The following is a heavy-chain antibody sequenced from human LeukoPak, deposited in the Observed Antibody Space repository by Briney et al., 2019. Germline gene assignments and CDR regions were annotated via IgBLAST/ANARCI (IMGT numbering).Heavy chain of an antibody. Sequence: SETLSLTCAVSGGSISSGGYSWSWIRQPAGKGLEWIGRIYTSGSTNYNPSLKSRVTISVDTSKNQFSLKLSSVTAADTAVYYCASGGPNLFDYWGQGTLVTVSS. CDR1: GGSISSGGYS. D-gene: IGHD3-3*01. CDR2: IYTSGST. V-gene: IGHV4-61*02. J-gene: IGHJ4*02. CDR3: ASGGPNLFDY.